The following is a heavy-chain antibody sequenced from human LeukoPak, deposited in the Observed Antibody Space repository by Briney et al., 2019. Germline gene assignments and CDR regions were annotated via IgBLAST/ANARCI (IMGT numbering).Heavy chain of an antibody. CDR2: IYYSGST. J-gene: IGHJ5*02. Sequence: SETLSLTCTVSGGSISSYYWSWIRQPPGKGLEWIGYIYYSGSTNYNPSLKSRVTISVDTSKNQFSLKLSSVTAADTAVYYCARGSYYYDSSAFDPWGQGTLVTVFS. CDR1: GGSISSYY. V-gene: IGHV4-59*01. D-gene: IGHD3-22*01. CDR3: ARGSYYYDSSAFDP.